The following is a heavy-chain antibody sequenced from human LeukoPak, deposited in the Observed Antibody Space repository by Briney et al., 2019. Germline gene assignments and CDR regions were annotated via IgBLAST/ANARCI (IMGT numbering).Heavy chain of an antibody. CDR3: AKRPTGSYYGFDAFDV. Sequence: GGSLRLSCAASGFTVSSNYMSWVRQAPGKGLDWVSTIDGRGDSTYYADSVKGRFTISRDNSKNTLYLQMNTLRAEDTAVYYCAKRPTGSYYGFDAFDVWGQGTMVTVSS. V-gene: IGHV3-23*01. CDR1: GFTVSSNY. J-gene: IGHJ3*01. CDR2: IDGRGDST. D-gene: IGHD1-26*01.